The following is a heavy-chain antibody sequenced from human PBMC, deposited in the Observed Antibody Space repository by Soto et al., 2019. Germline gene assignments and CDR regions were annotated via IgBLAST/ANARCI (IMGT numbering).Heavy chain of an antibody. Sequence: EVQVLESGGGLVQPGGSLRLSCAASGFTFSACAMGWVRQAPGKGLKWVSGISGSGDSINYADSVKGRFTISRDNSKNTLYLQMNSLRVDDTAVYHCVGQRLSTMIKVVDYWGQGTLVTVSS. D-gene: IGHD3-22*01. CDR2: ISGSGDSI. CDR1: GFTFSACA. V-gene: IGHV3-23*01. CDR3: VGQRLSTMIKVVDY. J-gene: IGHJ4*02.